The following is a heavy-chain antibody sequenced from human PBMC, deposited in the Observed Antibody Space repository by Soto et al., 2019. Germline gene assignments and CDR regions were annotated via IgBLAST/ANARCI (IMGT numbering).Heavy chain of an antibody. Sequence: ASVKVSCKASGGTFSSYAISWVRQAPGQGLEWMGGIIPIFGTANYAQKFQGRVTITADKSTSTAYMELSSLRSEDTAVYYCARSGDYYDSSGQSWFDPWGQGTLVTVSS. D-gene: IGHD3-22*01. J-gene: IGHJ5*02. V-gene: IGHV1-69*06. CDR2: IIPIFGTA. CDR3: ARSGDYYDSSGQSWFDP. CDR1: GGTFSSYA.